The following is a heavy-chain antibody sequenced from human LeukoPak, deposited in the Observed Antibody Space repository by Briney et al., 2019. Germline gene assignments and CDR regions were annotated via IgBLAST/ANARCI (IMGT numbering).Heavy chain of an antibody. CDR1: GYTFTSYG. Sequence: ASVKVSCKASGYTFTSYGISWVRQAPGQGLEWMGWISAYNGNTNYAQKLQGRVTMTTDTSTSTAYMELRSLRSDDTAVYYCARAAGAIAARPLRSDLDYWGQGTLVTVSS. V-gene: IGHV1-18*01. D-gene: IGHD6-6*01. CDR2: ISAYNGNT. CDR3: ARAAGAIAARPLRSDLDY. J-gene: IGHJ4*02.